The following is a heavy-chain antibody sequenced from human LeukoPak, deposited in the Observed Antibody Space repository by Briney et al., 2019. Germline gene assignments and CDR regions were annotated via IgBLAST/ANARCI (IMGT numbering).Heavy chain of an antibody. J-gene: IGHJ4*02. CDR3: TSNGVYSSSSGPDY. CDR2: IRSKANGYAT. D-gene: IGHD6-6*01. Sequence: GGSLRLSCAASGYTFSDSAMHWVRQASGKGLEWVGRIRSKANGYATAYAASVKGRFTISRDDSKNTAYLQMNSLKTEDTAVYYCTSNGVYSSSSGPDYWGQGALVTVSS. CDR1: GYTFSDSA. V-gene: IGHV3-73*01.